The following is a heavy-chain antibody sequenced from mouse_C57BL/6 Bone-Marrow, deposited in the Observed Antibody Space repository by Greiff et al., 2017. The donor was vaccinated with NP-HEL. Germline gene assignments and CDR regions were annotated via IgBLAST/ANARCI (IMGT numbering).Heavy chain of an antibody. Sequence: QVHVKQPGAELVKPGASVKLSCKASGYTFTSYWMHWVKQRPGQGLEWIGMIHPNSGSTNYNEKFKSKATLTVDKSSSTAYMQLSSLTSEDSAVYYCARRGSYWYFDVWGTGTTVTVSS. V-gene: IGHV1-64*01. J-gene: IGHJ1*03. CDR2: IHPNSGST. CDR1: GYTFTSYW. CDR3: ARRGSYWYFDV.